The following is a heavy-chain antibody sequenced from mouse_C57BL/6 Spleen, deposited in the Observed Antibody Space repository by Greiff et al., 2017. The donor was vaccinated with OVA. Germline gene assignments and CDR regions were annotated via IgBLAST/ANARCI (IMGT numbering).Heavy chain of an antibody. V-gene: IGHV1-64*01. CDR1: GYTFTSYW. D-gene: IGHD1-1*01. Sequence: QVQLQQPGAELVKPGASVKLSCKASGYTFTSYWMHWVKQRPGQGLEWIGMIHPNSGSTNYNEKFKSKATLTVDKSSSTAYMQLSSLTSEDSAVYYCARGGYYGSREGWFAYWGQGTLVTVSA. CDR2: IHPNSGST. CDR3: ARGGYYGSREGWFAY. J-gene: IGHJ3*01.